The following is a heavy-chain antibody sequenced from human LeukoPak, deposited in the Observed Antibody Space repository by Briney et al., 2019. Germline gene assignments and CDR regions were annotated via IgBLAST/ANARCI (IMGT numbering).Heavy chain of an antibody. CDR1: GGSISNYY. D-gene: IGHD2-2*01. Sequence: TSETLSLTCIVSGGSISNYYWTWIRQPPGKGLEWIGYIYYSGSTNYNPSLKSRVTISVDTSKNQFSLKLTSVTAADTAVYYCARQAGSYAFYYYDYWGQGTLVTVSS. J-gene: IGHJ4*02. V-gene: IGHV4-59*08. CDR3: ARQAGSYAFYYYDY. CDR2: IYYSGST.